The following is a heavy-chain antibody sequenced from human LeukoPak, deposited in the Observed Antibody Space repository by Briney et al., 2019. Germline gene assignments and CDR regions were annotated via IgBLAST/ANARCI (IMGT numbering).Heavy chain of an antibody. V-gene: IGHV3-21*01. Sequence: PGGSLRLSCAASGFTFSSYSMNWVRQAPGKGLEWVSSISSSSSYIYHADSVKGQFTISRDNAKNSLYLQMNSLRAEDTAVYYCCIAVAGFAFDIWGQGTMVTVSS. CDR2: ISSSSSYI. CDR3: CIAVAGFAFDI. CDR1: GFTFSSYS. D-gene: IGHD6-19*01. J-gene: IGHJ3*02.